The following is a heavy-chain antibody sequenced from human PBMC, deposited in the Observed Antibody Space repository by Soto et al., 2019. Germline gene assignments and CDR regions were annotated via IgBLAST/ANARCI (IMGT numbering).Heavy chain of an antibody. CDR1: GGTFSSYA. J-gene: IGHJ6*02. CDR3: ASVGVVAATGYYYYGMDV. V-gene: IGHV1-69*10. Sequence: ASVKVSCKASGGTFSSYAISWVRQAPGQGLEGMGGIIPILGIANYAQKFQGRVTITADNSTRTAYMELSSLRSEDTAVYYCASVGVVAATGYYYYGMDVWGQGTMVTVSS. D-gene: IGHD2-15*01. CDR2: IIPILGIA.